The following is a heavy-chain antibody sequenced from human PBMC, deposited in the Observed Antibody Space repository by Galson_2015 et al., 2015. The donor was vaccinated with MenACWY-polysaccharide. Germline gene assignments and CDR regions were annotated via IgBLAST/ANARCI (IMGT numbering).Heavy chain of an antibody. V-gene: IGHV3-23*01. Sequence: LRLSCAASGFTFTSYAMSWVRQAPGKGLEWVSAIRSSGTNTCYADSVKGRFTISRDNSKNTLYLQMNSLRAEDTAVYYCAKDSTDFWSVAGRFDHWGQGTLVTVSS. D-gene: IGHD3-3*01. CDR3: AKDSTDFWSVAGRFDH. J-gene: IGHJ5*02. CDR2: IRSSGTNT. CDR1: GFTFTSYA.